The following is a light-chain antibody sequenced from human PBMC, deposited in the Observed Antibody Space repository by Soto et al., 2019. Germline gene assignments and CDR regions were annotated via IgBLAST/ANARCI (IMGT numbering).Light chain of an antibody. J-gene: IGKJ1*01. CDR1: QSVSIN. V-gene: IGKV3-15*01. CDR3: QQYNNWPRT. CDR2: GAS. Sequence: EIVMTQSPATLSVSPGERATLSCRASQSVSINLAWYQQKPGQAPRPLIYGASSRATGIPARFSGSGSGTEFTLTISSLQSEDSAVYFCQQYNNWPRTVGQGTKVDIK.